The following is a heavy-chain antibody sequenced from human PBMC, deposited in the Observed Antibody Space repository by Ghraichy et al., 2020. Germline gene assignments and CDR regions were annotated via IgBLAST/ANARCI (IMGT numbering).Heavy chain of an antibody. D-gene: IGHD1-26*01. V-gene: IGHV4-39*07. J-gene: IGHJ5*02. CDR3: ARNAPWGWFDP. Sequence: SETLSLTCTVSGGSISSSSYYWGWIRQPPGKGLEWIGSIYYSGSTYYNPSLKSRVTISVDTSKNQFSLKLSSVTAADTAVYYCARNAPWGWFDPWGQGTLVTVSS. CDR1: GGSISSSSYY. CDR2: IYYSGST.